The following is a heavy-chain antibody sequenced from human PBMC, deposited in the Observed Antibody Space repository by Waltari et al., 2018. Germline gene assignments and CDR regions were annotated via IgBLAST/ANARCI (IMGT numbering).Heavy chain of an antibody. CDR1: GGSISSGDYY. Sequence: QVQLQESGPGLVKPSQTLSLTCTVSGGSISSGDYYWSWIRQPPGKGLEWIGYIYYSGSTYYNPSLKSRVTISVDTSKNQFSLKLSSVTAADTAVYYCASQLWFRELSRGGYAFDIWGQGTMVTVSS. CDR3: ASQLWFRELSRGGYAFDI. D-gene: IGHD3-10*01. CDR2: IYYSGST. V-gene: IGHV4-30-4*08. J-gene: IGHJ3*02.